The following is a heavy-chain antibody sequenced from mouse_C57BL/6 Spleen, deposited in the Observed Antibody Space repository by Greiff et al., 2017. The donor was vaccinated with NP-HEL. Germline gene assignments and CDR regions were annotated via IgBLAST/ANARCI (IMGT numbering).Heavy chain of an antibody. V-gene: IGHV5-16*01. CDR2: INYDGSST. D-gene: IGHD1-1*01. J-gene: IGHJ1*03. Sequence: EVHLVESEGGLVQPGSSMKLSCTASGFTFSDYYMAWVRQVPEKGLEWVANINYDGSSTYYLDSLKSRFIISRDNAKNILYLQMSSLKSEDTATYYCARDLERRYYYGSEYWYFDVWGTGTTVTVSS. CDR1: GFTFSDYY. CDR3: ARDLERRYYYGSEYWYFDV.